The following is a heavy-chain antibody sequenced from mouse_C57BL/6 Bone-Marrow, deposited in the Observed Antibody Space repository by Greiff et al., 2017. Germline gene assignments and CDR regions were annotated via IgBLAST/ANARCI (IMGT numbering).Heavy chain of an antibody. J-gene: IGHJ2*01. Sequence: EVQLQQSGAELVKPGASVKLSCTASGFNINDYYMHWVKQRTEQGLEWIGRIDPEDGEPTSAPKVHAKAPITADTSSNTAYLQLSSLTSEDTAVYYCARSGGGYFYYWGQGTTLTVSS. V-gene: IGHV14-2*01. CDR1: GFNINDYY. CDR3: ARSGGGYFYY. D-gene: IGHD3-1*01. CDR2: IDPEDGEP.